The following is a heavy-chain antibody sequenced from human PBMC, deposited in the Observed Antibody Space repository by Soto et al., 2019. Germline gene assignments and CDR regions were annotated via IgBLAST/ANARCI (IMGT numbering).Heavy chain of an antibody. CDR3: ATRISQWQQLGGRFDP. CDR2: VYPGDSDT. J-gene: IGHJ5*02. D-gene: IGHD6-13*01. Sequence: GESLKISCNGSGYSFTSYWIGWVRQMPGKGLEWMGIVYPGDSDTRYSPSFQGQVTISADKSISTAYLQWSSLKASDTAMYYCATRISQWQQLGGRFDPWGQGTLVTVSS. V-gene: IGHV5-51*01. CDR1: GYSFTSYW.